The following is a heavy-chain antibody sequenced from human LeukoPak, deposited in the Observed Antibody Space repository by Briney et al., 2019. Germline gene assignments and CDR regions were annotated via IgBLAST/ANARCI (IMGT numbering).Heavy chain of an antibody. Sequence: SETLSLTCTVSGDSISGFYWSWIRQAAGKGLEWIGHIYTSGSTNYNPSLKSRVTMSVDMSKNQFSLKLRSVTAADTAMYYCARASHDYGDYSHFDYWGQGTLVTVSS. CDR3: ARASHDYGDYSHFDY. J-gene: IGHJ4*02. CDR1: GDSISGFY. CDR2: IYTSGST. D-gene: IGHD4-17*01. V-gene: IGHV4-4*07.